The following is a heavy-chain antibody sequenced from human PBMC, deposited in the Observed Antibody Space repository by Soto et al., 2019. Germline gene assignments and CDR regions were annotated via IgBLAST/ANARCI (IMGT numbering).Heavy chain of an antibody. CDR2: ISGSGGST. D-gene: IGHD3-9*01. V-gene: IGHV3-23*01. J-gene: IGHJ4*02. Sequence: PGGSLRLSCAASGFTFSSYAMSWVRQAPGKGLEWVSAISGSGGSTYYADSVKGRFTISRDNSKNTLYLQMNSLRAEDTAVYYCATLLTLLRYFDWVNVDYWGQGTLVTVSS. CDR3: ATLLTLLRYFDWVNVDY. CDR1: GFTFSSYA.